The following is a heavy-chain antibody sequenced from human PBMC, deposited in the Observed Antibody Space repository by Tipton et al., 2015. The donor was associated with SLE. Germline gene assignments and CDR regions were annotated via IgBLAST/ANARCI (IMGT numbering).Heavy chain of an antibody. CDR1: GGSIYTYY. V-gene: IGHV4-4*08. D-gene: IGHD6-13*01. Sequence: TLSLTCTVSGGSIYTYYWSWIRQPPGKGLEWIGYIYTSGSTNYNPSLKSRVTISGDTSKNQFSLNLSSVTAADTAVYYCARHFGGIRWYPFIYWGQGTLVTVSS. CDR2: IYTSGST. J-gene: IGHJ4*02. CDR3: ARHFGGIRWYPFIY.